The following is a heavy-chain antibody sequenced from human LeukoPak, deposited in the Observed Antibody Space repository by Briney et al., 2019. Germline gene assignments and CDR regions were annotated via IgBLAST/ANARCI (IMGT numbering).Heavy chain of an antibody. CDR3: ARECSVAGTDYSWFDP. CDR2: ISAYNGNT. CDR1: GYTFTCYG. D-gene: IGHD6-19*01. J-gene: IGHJ5*02. Sequence: ASVKVSCKASGYTFTCYGISWVRQAPGQGLEWMGWISAYNGNTNYAQKLQGRVTMTTDTSTSTAYMELRSLRSDDTAVYYCARECSVAGTDYSWFDPWGQGTLVTVSS. V-gene: IGHV1-18*01.